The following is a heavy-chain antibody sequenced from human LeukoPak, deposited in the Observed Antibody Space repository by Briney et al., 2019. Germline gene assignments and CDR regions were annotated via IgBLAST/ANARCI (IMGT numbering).Heavy chain of an antibody. CDR3: ASAQYCSSTSCYLGYYYYGMDV. CDR2: IIPIFGIA. D-gene: IGHD2-2*01. CDR1: GYTFTSYG. J-gene: IGHJ6*02. Sequence: SVKVSCKASGYTFTSYGISWVRQAPGQGLEWMGRIIPIFGIANYAQKFQGRVTITADKSTSTAYMELSSLRSEDTAVYYCASAQYCSSTSCYLGYYYYGMDVWGQGTTVTVSS. V-gene: IGHV1-69*04.